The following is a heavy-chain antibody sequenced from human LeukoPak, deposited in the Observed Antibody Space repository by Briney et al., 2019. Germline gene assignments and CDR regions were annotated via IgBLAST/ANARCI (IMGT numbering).Heavy chain of an antibody. V-gene: IGHV3-21*04. D-gene: IGHD2-21*02. CDR1: GFTFSSYS. J-gene: IGHJ4*02. CDR2: ISSSSSYI. Sequence: GGSLRLSCAASGFTFSSYSMNWVRQAPGKGLEWVSSISSSSSYIYYADSVKGRFTISRDNSKNTLYLQMNSLRAEDTAVYYCGRGGVVVTAMDYWGQGTLVTVSS. CDR3: GRGGVVVTAMDY.